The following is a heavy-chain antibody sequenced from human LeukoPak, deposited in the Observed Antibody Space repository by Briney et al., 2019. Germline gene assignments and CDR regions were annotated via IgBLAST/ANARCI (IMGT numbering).Heavy chain of an antibody. CDR3: ARSPPLRRYFDC. D-gene: IGHD3-9*01. CDR2: ISSSSSYI. CDR1: GFTFSSYS. V-gene: IGHV3-21*01. J-gene: IGHJ4*02. Sequence: PGGSLRLSCAASGFTFSSYSMNSVRQAPGKGLEWVSSISSSSSYIYYADSVKGRFTISRDNAKNSLYLQMNSLRAEDTAVYYCARSPPLRRYFDCWGQGTLITVSS.